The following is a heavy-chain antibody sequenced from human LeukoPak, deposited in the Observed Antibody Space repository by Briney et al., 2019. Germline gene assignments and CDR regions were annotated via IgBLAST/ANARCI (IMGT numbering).Heavy chain of an antibody. D-gene: IGHD1/OR15-1a*01. J-gene: IGHJ4*02. CDR3: VREWEQD. CDR2: IYSGGNT. V-gene: IGHV3-53*01. CDR1: GFNLSTYY. Sequence: GGALRLSCAASGFNLSTYYMSWVRQVPGKELEWVSVIYSGGNTYYIVSVKGRFTISRDNSKNTLYLQMNSLRAEDTALYYCVREWEQDWGQGTLVTVSS.